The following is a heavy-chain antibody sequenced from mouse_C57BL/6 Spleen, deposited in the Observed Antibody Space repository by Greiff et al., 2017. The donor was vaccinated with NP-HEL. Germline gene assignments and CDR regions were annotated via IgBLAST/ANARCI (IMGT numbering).Heavy chain of an antibody. CDR1: GFTFSSYT. Sequence: EVNVVESGGGLVKPGGSLKLSCAASGFTFSSYTMSWVRQTPEKRLEWVATISGGGGNTYYPDSVKGRFTISRDNAKNTLYLQMSSLRSEDTALYYCARIYYYGSSLDYWGQGTTLTVSS. CDR2: ISGGGGNT. V-gene: IGHV5-9*01. J-gene: IGHJ2*01. CDR3: ARIYYYGSSLDY. D-gene: IGHD1-1*01.